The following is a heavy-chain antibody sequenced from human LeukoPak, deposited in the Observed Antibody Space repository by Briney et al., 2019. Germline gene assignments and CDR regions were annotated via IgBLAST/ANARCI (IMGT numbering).Heavy chain of an antibody. J-gene: IGHJ4*02. Sequence: GGSLRLSCAASASIVSSSYMTWVRQAPGKGLECVSVIYTSGTTLYSNSVKGRFTISRDNSKNTLYLQMNSLRPEDTGVYFCARVKEKWLQAYYFDDWGQGTLVTVSS. D-gene: IGHD5-24*01. CDR1: ASIVSSSY. CDR2: IYTSGTT. CDR3: ARVKEKWLQAYYFDD. V-gene: IGHV3-53*01.